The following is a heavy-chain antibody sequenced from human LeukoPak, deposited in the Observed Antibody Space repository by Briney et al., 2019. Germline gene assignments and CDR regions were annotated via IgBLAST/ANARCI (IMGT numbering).Heavy chain of an antibody. CDR1: GFTFGNYA. Sequence: GGSLRLSCGASGFTFGNYAMHWVRQTQGKGLEWVAFIRHVGNKEYYADSVKGRFTVSRDNSKNSLYLQMSSLTPEDTAVYYCVKDRHDSASYYFDFWGQGTLVSVSS. V-gene: IGHV3-30*02. D-gene: IGHD3-10*01. CDR2: IRHVGNKE. CDR3: VKDRHDSASYYFDF. J-gene: IGHJ4*02.